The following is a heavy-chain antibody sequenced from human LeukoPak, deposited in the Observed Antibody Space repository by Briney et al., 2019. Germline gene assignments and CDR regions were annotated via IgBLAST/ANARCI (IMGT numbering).Heavy chain of an antibody. CDR3: VRGYSSGYYFDC. CDR1: GFTVSSNY. CDR2: IYSGGST. V-gene: IGHV3-53*01. Sequence: GGSLRLSCVASGFTVSSNYMSWVRQAPGTGLEWVSVIYSGGSTYYADSVKGRFTISRDNAKNCMYLQMNRLRAEDTALYYCVRGYSSGYYFDCWGQGTLVTVSS. D-gene: IGHD3-22*01. J-gene: IGHJ4*02.